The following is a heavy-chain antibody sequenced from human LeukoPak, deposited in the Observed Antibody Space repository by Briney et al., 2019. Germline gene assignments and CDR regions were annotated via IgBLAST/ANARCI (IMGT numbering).Heavy chain of an antibody. Sequence: PGGSLRLSCAASGFTVSSNYMSWVRQAPGKGLEWVSVIYSGGSTYYADSVKGRFTISRDNSKNTLYLQMNSLRAEDTAVYYCARDCDGSTSCHDYWGQGTLVTVSS. CDR2: IYSGGST. J-gene: IGHJ4*02. CDR1: GFTVSSNY. CDR3: ARDCDGSTSCHDY. D-gene: IGHD2-2*01. V-gene: IGHV3-66*01.